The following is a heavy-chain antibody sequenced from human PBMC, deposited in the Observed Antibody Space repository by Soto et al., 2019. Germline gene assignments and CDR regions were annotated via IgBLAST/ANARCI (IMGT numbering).Heavy chain of an antibody. V-gene: IGHV1-69*12. Sequence: QVQLVQSGAEVKKPGSSVKVSCKASGGTFSSYAVSWVRQAPGQGLEWMGGIIPIFGTANYAQNFQGRVTITADESTSTAYMELSSQRSEDAAVYYCARDQLLRAYYDSSGYSPFDPWGQGTLVTVST. CDR2: IIPIFGTA. J-gene: IGHJ5*02. CDR1: GGTFSSYA. CDR3: ARDQLLRAYYDSSGYSPFDP. D-gene: IGHD3-22*01.